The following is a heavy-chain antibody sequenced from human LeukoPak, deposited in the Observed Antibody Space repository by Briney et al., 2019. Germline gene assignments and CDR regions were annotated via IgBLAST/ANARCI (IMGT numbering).Heavy chain of an antibody. V-gene: IGHV3-15*01. CDR3: ARAGENPDSVYYYMDV. CDR1: GFTFSNAW. J-gene: IGHJ6*03. D-gene: IGHD3-10*01. CDR2: IKSKTDGGTT. Sequence: GGSLRLSCAASGFTFSNAWMSWVRQAPGKGLEWVGRIKSKTDGGTTDYAAPVKGRFTISRDDSKNTLYLQMNSLRAEDTAVYYCARAGENPDSVYYYMDVWGKGTTVTVSS.